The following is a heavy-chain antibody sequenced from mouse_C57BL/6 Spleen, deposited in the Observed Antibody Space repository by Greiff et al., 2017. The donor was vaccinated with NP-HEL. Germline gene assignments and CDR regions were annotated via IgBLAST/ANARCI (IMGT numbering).Heavy chain of an antibody. CDR3: ARHYYGSSFWYFDV. Sequence: EVKVEESGGGLVQPGESLKLSCESNEYEFPSHDMSWVRKTPEKRLELVAAINSDGGSTYYPDTMERRFIISRDNTKKTLYLQMSSLRSEDTALYYCARHYYGSSFWYFDVWGTGTTVTVSS. CDR1: EYEFPSHD. CDR2: INSDGGST. V-gene: IGHV5-2*03. J-gene: IGHJ1*03. D-gene: IGHD1-1*01.